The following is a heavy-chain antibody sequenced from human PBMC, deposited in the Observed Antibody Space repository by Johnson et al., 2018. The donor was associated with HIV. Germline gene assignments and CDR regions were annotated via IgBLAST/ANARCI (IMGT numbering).Heavy chain of an antibody. J-gene: IGHJ3*01. D-gene: IGHD6-19*01. CDR2: IRYDGTNK. CDR1: GFTFSTYG. V-gene: IGHV3-33*03. Sequence: QVQLVESGGGVVQSGRSLRLSCAASGFTFSTYGMHWVRQAPGKGLEWVAVIRYDGTNKYYAGSVKGRFTSSRDNAKNSLYLQMNSLRAEDTALYYCAKGGVGAVAGIDWGWGQGTMVTVSS. CDR3: AKGGVGAVAGIDWG.